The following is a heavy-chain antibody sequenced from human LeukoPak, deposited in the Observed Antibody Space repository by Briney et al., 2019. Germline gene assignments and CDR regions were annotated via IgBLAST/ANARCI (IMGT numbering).Heavy chain of an antibody. CDR3: ASGRTSGSYYIDF. J-gene: IGHJ4*02. D-gene: IGHD1-26*01. CDR1: GGSITSYY. CDR2: IYYSGST. V-gene: IGHV4-59*01. Sequence: SETLSLTCTVSGGSITSYYWTWIRQPPGKGLEWIGYIYYSGSTNYSPSLKSRVPISLDTSKNQFSLKLSSVTAADTAVYYCASGRTSGSYYIDFWGQGTLVTVSS.